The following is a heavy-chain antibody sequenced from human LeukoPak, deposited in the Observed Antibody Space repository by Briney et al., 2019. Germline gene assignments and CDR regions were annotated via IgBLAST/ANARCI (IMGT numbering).Heavy chain of an antibody. J-gene: IGHJ4*02. CDR1: GFTFSSYA. Sequence: GGSLRLSCAASGFTFSSYAMHWVRQAPGKGLEWVAVISYDGSNKYYADSVKGRFTISRDNSKNTLYLQMNSLRAEDTAVYYCADSNYDAYWGQGTLVTVSS. CDR3: ADSNYDAY. D-gene: IGHD4-11*01. CDR2: ISYDGSNK. V-gene: IGHV3-30*01.